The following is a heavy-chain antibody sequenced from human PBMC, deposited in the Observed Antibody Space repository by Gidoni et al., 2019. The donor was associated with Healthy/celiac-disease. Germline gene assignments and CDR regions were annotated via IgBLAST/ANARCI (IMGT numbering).Heavy chain of an antibody. CDR3: ARARAYSSSPYYYYYYMDV. D-gene: IGHD6-6*01. CDR1: GGSFSGYY. CDR2: INHSGST. J-gene: IGHJ6*03. Sequence: QVQLQQWGAGLLKPSETLSLTCAVYGGSFSGYYWSWIRQPPGKGLEWIGEINHSGSTNYNPSLKSRVTISVDTSKNQFSLKLSSVTAADTAVYYCARARAYSSSPYYYYYYMDVWGKGTTVTVSS. V-gene: IGHV4-34*01.